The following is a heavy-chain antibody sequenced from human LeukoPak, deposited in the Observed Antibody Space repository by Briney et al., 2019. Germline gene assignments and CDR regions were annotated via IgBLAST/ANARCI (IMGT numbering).Heavy chain of an antibody. V-gene: IGHV1-69*04. CDR2: IIPIFGIA. D-gene: IGHD6-6*01. CDR3: ARGGSSSSMHWFDP. Sequence: SVKVSCKASGGTLSSYAISWVRQAPGQGLEWMGRIIPIFGIANYAQKFQGRVTITADKSTSTAYMELSSLRSEDTAVYYCARGGSSSSMHWFDPWGQGTLVTVSS. J-gene: IGHJ5*02. CDR1: GGTLSSYA.